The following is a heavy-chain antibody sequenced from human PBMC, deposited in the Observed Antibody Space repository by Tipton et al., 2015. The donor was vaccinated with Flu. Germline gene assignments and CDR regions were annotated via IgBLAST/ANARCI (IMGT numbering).Heavy chain of an antibody. CDR3: ARSRAGEFGNYYGMDV. J-gene: IGHJ6*02. D-gene: IGHD3-10*01. CDR2: INPKSGGT. Sequence: QLVQSGAEVKKPGAPVKVSCKAAGYTFTGYYIHWVRQAPGQGLEWMGWINPKSGGTSCAQRFQGRVTITGDTSISTAYMELNRLRSDDTAVYFCARSRAGEFGNYYGMDVWGQGTTVTVSS. CDR1: GYTFTGYY. V-gene: IGHV1-2*02.